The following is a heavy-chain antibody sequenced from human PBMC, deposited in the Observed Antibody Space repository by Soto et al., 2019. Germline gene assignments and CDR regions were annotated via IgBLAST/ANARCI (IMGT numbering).Heavy chain of an antibody. Sequence: GGSLRLSCASSGFTFSSYGMHLVRQAPGKGLEWVAVISYDGSNKYYADSVKGRFTISRDNSKNTLYLQMNSLRAEDTAVYYCANLRWPDDYWGQGTLVTVSS. D-gene: IGHD4-17*01. J-gene: IGHJ4*02. CDR2: ISYDGSNK. CDR3: ANLRWPDDY. V-gene: IGHV3-30*18. CDR1: GFTFSSYG.